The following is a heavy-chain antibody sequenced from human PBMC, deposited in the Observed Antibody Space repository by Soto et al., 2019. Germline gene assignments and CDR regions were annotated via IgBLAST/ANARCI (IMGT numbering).Heavy chain of an antibody. CDR1: GYTFSGFY. Sequence: ASVKVSCKASGYTFSGFYMHWVRQAPGQGLEWMGWINPNSGGTKSAEKFQGRVTMTRDTSISTAYMELSRLTSDDTAVYYCASAAVPATAALDFWCQGTQVTVSS. V-gene: IGHV1-2*02. D-gene: IGHD6-19*01. CDR2: INPNSGGT. J-gene: IGHJ4*02. CDR3: ASAAVPATAALDF.